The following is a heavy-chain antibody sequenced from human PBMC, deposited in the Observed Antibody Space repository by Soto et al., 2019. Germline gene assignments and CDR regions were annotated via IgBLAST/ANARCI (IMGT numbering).Heavy chain of an antibody. V-gene: IGHV3-23*01. D-gene: IGHD4-4*01. CDR1: GLTLSTYA. CDR3: ATYRTVDATRRLDC. CDR2: ISLSGSST. Sequence: EVRLLESGGGLVQPGGSLRLSCAASGLTLSTYAMSWVRQAPGKGLEGVSGISLSGSSTYYTDSVKGRFTISRDISKNTLYLQMNSLRVDDTAVYYCATYRTVDATRRLDCWGQGTLVTVSS. J-gene: IGHJ4*02.